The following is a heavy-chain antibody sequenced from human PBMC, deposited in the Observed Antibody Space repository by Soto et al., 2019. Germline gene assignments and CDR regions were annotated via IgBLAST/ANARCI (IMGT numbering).Heavy chain of an antibody. CDR3: AIGMRLRVCGVMDI. V-gene: IGHV3-7*01. CDR1: GFTFSSYW. D-gene: IGHD5-12*01. J-gene: IGHJ6*04. CDR2: IKQDGSEK. Sequence: EVQLVESGGGLVQPGGSLRLSCAASGFTFSSYWMSWVRQAPGKGLEWVANIKQDGSEKYYVDSVKGRFTISRDNAKNSLYLQMNSLRAEDTAVYDCAIGMRLRVCGVMDIWGKGTTVTVSS.